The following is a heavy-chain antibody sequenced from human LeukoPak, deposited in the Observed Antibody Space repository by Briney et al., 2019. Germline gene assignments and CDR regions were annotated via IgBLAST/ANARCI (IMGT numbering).Heavy chain of an antibody. D-gene: IGHD3-3*01. CDR2: ISWNSGSI. CDR1: GFTFDDYA. V-gene: IGHV3-9*01. Sequence: GRSLRPSCAASGFTFDDYAMHWVRQAPGKGLEWVSGISWNSGSIGYADSVKGRFTVSRDNAKNSLYLQMNSLRAEDTALYYCATSNDLTHWGQGALVTVSS. CDR3: ATSNDLTH. J-gene: IGHJ4*02.